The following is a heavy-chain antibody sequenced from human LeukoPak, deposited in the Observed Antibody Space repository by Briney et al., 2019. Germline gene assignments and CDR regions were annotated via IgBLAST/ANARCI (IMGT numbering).Heavy chain of an antibody. V-gene: IGHV4-4*07. CDR2: IHIRGST. D-gene: IGHD6-19*01. CDR3: VRDGTGDSSGWHL. CDR1: GGSISNFY. J-gene: IGHJ4*02. Sequence: SETPSLTCTVSGGSISNFYWGWIRQPAGKGLEWIGRIHIRGSTDYSPSLKSRVSMSVDTSKNQFFLRLRSVTAADTAVYYCVRDGTGDSSGWHLWGQGTLVTVSS.